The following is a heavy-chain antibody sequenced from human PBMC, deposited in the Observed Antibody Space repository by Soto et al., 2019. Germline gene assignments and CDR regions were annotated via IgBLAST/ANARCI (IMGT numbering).Heavy chain of an antibody. V-gene: IGHV1-18*01. J-gene: IGHJ5*02. D-gene: IGHD3-3*01. CDR2: ISAYNGNT. Sequence: ASVKVSCKASGYTFTSYGISWVRQAPGQGLEWMGWISAYNGNTNYAQKLQGRVTMTTDTSTSTAYMELRSLRSDDTAVYYCARVFAADFWSGYYIGVDWFDPWGQGTLVTVSS. CDR1: GYTFTSYG. CDR3: ARVFAADFWSGYYIGVDWFDP.